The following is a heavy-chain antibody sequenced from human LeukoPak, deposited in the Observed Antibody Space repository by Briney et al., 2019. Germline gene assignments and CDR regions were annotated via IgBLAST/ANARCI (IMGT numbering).Heavy chain of an antibody. CDR3: TKDNSPGWFGP. V-gene: IGHV3-74*01. CDR1: GFTFSNYW. Sequence: GGSLRLSCATSGFTFSNYWVHWVRQVPGKGLVWVSRIRGDGSDTSYVDSVRGRFTISRDNVKNTLYLQMNSLTAEDTATYYCTKDNSPGWFGPWGQGTLVTVSS. J-gene: IGHJ5*02. CDR2: IRGDGSDT. D-gene: IGHD4-11*01.